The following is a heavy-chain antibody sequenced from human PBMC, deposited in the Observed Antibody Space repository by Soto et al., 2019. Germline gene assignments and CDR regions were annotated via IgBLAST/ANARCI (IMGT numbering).Heavy chain of an antibody. J-gene: IGHJ3*02. CDR1: GFTFTSSA. CDR2: IVVGSGNT. D-gene: IGHD3-22*01. Sequence: ASVKVSCKASGFTFTSSAVQWVRQARGQRLEWIGWIVVGSGNTNYAQKFQERVTITRDMSTSTAYMELSSLRSEDTAVYYCAASDNYYDSSGSDAFDIWGQGTMVTVPS. V-gene: IGHV1-58*01. CDR3: AASDNYYDSSGSDAFDI.